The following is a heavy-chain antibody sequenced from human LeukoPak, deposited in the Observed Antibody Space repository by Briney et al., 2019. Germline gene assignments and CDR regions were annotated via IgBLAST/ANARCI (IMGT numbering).Heavy chain of an antibody. Sequence: GGSLRLSCAASGFTLSSYWMTWVRQAPGKGLEWVANIKQDGSEKYYVDSVKGRFTIARDNAKNSLYLQMNSLRAEDTAVYYCARDPAAPINWFDPWGQGTLVTVS. CDR1: GFTLSSYW. D-gene: IGHD6-13*01. V-gene: IGHV3-7*01. CDR2: IKQDGSEK. J-gene: IGHJ5*02. CDR3: ARDPAAPINWFDP.